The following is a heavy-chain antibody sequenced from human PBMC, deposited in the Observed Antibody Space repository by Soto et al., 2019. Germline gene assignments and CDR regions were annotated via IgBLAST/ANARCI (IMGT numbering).Heavy chain of an antibody. Sequence: GGSLILSCAASGFTFSSYSMNWVRQAPGKGLEWVSSISSSSSYIYYADSVKGRFTISRDNAKNSLYLQMNSLRAEDTAVYYCARENGVGKYSYSGMDGWGKGNTVTV. D-gene: IGHD1-26*01. CDR3: ARENGVGKYSYSGMDG. V-gene: IGHV3-21*01. J-gene: IGHJ6*04. CDR1: GFTFSSYS. CDR2: ISSSSSYI.